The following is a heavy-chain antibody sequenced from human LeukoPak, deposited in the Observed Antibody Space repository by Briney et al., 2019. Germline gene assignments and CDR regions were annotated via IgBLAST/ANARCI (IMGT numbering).Heavy chain of an antibody. D-gene: IGHD3-22*01. V-gene: IGHV1-8*01. J-gene: IGHJ4*02. Sequence: ASVKVSCKAPGYTFTSYDINWVRQATGQGLEWMGWMNPNSGNTGYAQKFRGRVTMTRNTSISTAYMELSSLRSEDTAVYYCASSLYYYDSSAHGYWGQGTLVTVSS. CDR2: MNPNSGNT. CDR1: GYTFTSYD. CDR3: ASSLYYYDSSAHGY.